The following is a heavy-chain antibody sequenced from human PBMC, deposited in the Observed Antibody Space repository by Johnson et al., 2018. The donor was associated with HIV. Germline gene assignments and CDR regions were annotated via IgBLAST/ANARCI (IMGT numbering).Heavy chain of an antibody. CDR1: LFTFDDYA. Sequence: VQLVESGGGVVQPGRSLRLSCAASLFTFDDYALHWVRQGPGMGLEWVSLFRCDGGSIYCADSVKVRFTISRDNAKNSLYLQMNSLRAEDTAVYYCARMTTTVSHHDAFDIWGQGTMVTVSS. V-gene: IGHV3-43D*03. D-gene: IGHD4-17*01. CDR3: ARMTTTVSHHDAFDI. CDR2: FRCDGGSI. J-gene: IGHJ3*02.